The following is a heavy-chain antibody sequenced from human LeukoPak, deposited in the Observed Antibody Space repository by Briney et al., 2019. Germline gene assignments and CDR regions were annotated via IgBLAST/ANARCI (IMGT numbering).Heavy chain of an antibody. Sequence: QPGGSLRLSCAASGFTVSSNYMSWVRQAPGKGLEWVSVIYSGGSTYYADSVKGRFTISRDNSKNTLYLQMNSLRAEDTAVYYCARDLTATTYYMDVWGKGTTVTVSS. CDR2: IYSGGST. D-gene: IGHD5-12*01. CDR1: GFTVSSNY. CDR3: ARDLTATTYYMDV. V-gene: IGHV3-53*01. J-gene: IGHJ6*03.